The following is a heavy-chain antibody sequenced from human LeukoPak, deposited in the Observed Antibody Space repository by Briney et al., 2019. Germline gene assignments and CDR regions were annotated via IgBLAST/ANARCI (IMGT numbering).Heavy chain of an antibody. CDR1: GYPFTAYY. J-gene: IGHJ4*02. CDR2: INPNSGGT. CDR3: ARPGISGTTVYY. Sequence: GASVKVSCKASGYPFTAYYIHWVRQAPGQGLEWMGWINPNSGGTNYAQKFQGRVTMTRDTSISTAYMELSRLRSDDTAVVYCARPGISGTTVYYWGQGTLVTVSS. D-gene: IGHD1-7*01. V-gene: IGHV1-2*02.